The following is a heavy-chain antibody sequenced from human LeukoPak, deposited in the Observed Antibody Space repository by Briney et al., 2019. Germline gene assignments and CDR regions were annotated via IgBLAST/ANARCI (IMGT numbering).Heavy chain of an antibody. D-gene: IGHD6-19*01. Sequence: RAGGSLRLSCAASGFTFSSYSMNWVRQAPGKGLEWVSYISSSSSTIYYADSVKGRFTISRDNSKNTLYLQMNSLRAEDTAVYYCAKSTKRLYSSGWYFDAFDIWGQGTMVTVSS. CDR3: AKSTKRLYSSGWYFDAFDI. V-gene: IGHV3-48*01. J-gene: IGHJ3*02. CDR1: GFTFSSYS. CDR2: ISSSSSTI.